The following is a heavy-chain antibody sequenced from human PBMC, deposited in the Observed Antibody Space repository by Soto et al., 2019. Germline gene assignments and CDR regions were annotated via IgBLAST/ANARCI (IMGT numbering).Heavy chain of an antibody. CDR1: GFTFSTYS. Sequence: GGSLRLSCAASGFTFSTYSMNWVRQAPGKGLEWVSSISSSSSYIYYADSVKGRFTISRDNAKNSLFLQMNSLRAEDTAVYYCARYDSSGYYWPPPIYYGMDVWGQGTTVTVSS. D-gene: IGHD3-22*01. CDR3: ARYDSSGYYWPPPIYYGMDV. V-gene: IGHV3-21*01. CDR2: ISSSSSYI. J-gene: IGHJ6*02.